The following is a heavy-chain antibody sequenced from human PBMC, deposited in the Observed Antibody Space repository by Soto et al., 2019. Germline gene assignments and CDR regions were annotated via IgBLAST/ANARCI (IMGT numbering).Heavy chain of an antibody. CDR3: ARGSPARAYHWFDP. V-gene: IGHV6-1*01. J-gene: IGHJ5*02. Sequence: SQTLSLTCAISGDSVSSNSAAWNWIRPSPSRGLEWLGRTYYRSKWYNDYAVSVKSRITINPDTSKNQFSLQLNSVTPEDTAVYYCARGSPARAYHWFDPWGQGTLVTVSS. CDR1: GDSVSSNSAA. D-gene: IGHD3-16*01. CDR2: TYYRSKWYN.